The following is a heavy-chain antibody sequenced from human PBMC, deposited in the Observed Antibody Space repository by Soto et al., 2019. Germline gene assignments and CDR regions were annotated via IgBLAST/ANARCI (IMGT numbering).Heavy chain of an antibody. CDR3: ASHYDSSGYFLI. CDR1: GYTFTSYA. CDR2: INAGNGNT. Sequence: ASVKVSCKASGYTFTSYAMHWVRQAPGQRLEWMGWINAGNGNTKYSQKFQGRVTITRDTSASTAYMELSSLRSEDTAVYYCASHYDSSGYFLIWGQGTRVTVSS. V-gene: IGHV1-3*01. D-gene: IGHD3-22*01. J-gene: IGHJ4*02.